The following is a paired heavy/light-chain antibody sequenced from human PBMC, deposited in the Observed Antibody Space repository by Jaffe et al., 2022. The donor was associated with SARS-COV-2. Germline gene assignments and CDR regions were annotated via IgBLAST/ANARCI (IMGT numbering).Heavy chain of an antibody. V-gene: IGHV3-15*01. CDR3: TADVPGGSYPIDH. D-gene: IGHD1-26*01. CDR2: IKSKGGGGTT. J-gene: IGHJ4*02. CDR1: GFSVNTAW. Sequence: EVQLVESGGGLVEPGGSLRLSCAVSGFSVNTAWMSWVRQAPGKGLEWVGRIKSKGGGGTTDYAPPVKGRFTISRDDSKNTLYLQMNSLKTEDTAVYYCTADVPGGSYPIDHWGQGAVVTVSS.
Light chain of an antibody. CDR2: ENN. CDR3: GTWDSSLSANWV. CDR1: SSNIGNNY. J-gene: IGLJ3*02. Sequence: QSVLTQPPSVSAAPGQKVTISCSGSSSNIGNNYVSWYQQLPGTAPKLLIYENNKRPSGIPDRFSGSKSATSATLGITGLQTGDEAYYYCGTWDSSLSANWVFGGGTKLTVL. V-gene: IGLV1-51*02.